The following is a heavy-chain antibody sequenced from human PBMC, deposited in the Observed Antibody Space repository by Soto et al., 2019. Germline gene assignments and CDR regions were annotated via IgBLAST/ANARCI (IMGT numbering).Heavy chain of an antibody. V-gene: IGHV3-30*18. CDR1: GFTFSGHA. CDR2: TSYDGSYN. Sequence: GGSLRLSCAASGFTFSGHAMHWVRQAPGKGLESVAVTSYDGSYNRYADSVKGRFTISRDNTKNTLYLQMNSLRTDDTAVYYCAKDQGVGGTLGLFDYWGQGSLVTVSS. CDR3: AKDQGVGGTLGLFDY. J-gene: IGHJ4*02. D-gene: IGHD1-26*01.